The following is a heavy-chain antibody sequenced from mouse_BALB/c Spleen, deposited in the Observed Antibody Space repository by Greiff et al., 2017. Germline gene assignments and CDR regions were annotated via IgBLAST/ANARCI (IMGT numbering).Heavy chain of an antibody. CDR1: GFSLTSYG. CDR3: ARDLGERYYARDD. Sequence: VKLMASGPGLVAPSQSLSITCTVSGFSLTSYGVPWVRQPPGKGLEWLGVIWAGGSPNYNSALMSRLSISKDNSKSQVFLKMNSLQTDDTAMYYCARDLGERYYARDDWGQGTSVTVSS. D-gene: IGHD4-1*01. J-gene: IGHJ4*01. CDR2: IWAGGSP. V-gene: IGHV2-9*02.